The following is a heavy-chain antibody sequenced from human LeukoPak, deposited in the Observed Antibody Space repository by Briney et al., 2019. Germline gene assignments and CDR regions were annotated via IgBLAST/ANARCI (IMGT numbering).Heavy chain of an antibody. CDR1: PFTFSSYS. J-gene: IGHJ4*02. V-gene: IGHV3-48*01. CDR2: ISSSGSTT. CDR3: ASYCSTTSCYAVDY. Sequence: GGSLRLSCAASPFTFSSYSMNWVRQAPGKGLEWVSYISSSGSTTYYADSVKGRFTISRDNAKNSLYLQMNSLRAEDTAVYYCASYCSTTSCYAVDYWGQGTLVTVST. D-gene: IGHD2-2*01.